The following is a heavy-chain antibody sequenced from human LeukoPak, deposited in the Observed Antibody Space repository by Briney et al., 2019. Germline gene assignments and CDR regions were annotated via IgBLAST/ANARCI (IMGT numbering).Heavy chain of an antibody. J-gene: IGHJ4*02. Sequence: SETLSLTCAVYGGSFSGYYWSWIRQPPGKGLEWIGEINHSGSTNYNPSLKSRVTISVDTSKNQFSLKLSSVAAADTAVYYCARAGQYYDSSEQGIDYWGQGTLVTVSS. CDR2: INHSGST. CDR1: GGSFSGYY. D-gene: IGHD3-22*01. V-gene: IGHV4-34*01. CDR3: ARAGQYYDSSEQGIDY.